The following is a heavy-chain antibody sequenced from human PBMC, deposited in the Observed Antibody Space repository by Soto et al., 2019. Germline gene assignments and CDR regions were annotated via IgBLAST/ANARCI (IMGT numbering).Heavy chain of an antibody. D-gene: IGHD3-16*02. V-gene: IGHV3-30*18. CDR3: AKDRITFGGVIVFIDY. CDR1: GFTFSSYG. J-gene: IGHJ4*02. Sequence: QVQLVESGGGVVQPGRSLRLSCAASGFTFSSYGMHWVRQAPGKGLEWVAVISYDGSNKYYADSVKGRFTISRDNSKNTLYLQMNSLRAEDTAVYYCAKDRITFGGVIVFIDYWGQGTLVTVSS. CDR2: ISYDGSNK.